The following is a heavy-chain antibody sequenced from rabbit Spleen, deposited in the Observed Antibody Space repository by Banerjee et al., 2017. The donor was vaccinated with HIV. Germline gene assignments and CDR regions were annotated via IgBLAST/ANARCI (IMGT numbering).Heavy chain of an antibody. CDR3: ARDTGTSFSSYGMDL. J-gene: IGHJ6*01. CDR2: IAGDSSGFT. CDR1: GFSFSSRYW. D-gene: IGHD7-1*01. Sequence: QSLEESGGDLVKPGASLTLTCTASGFSFSSRYWISWVRQAPEKGLEWIADIAGDSSGFTYSATWAKGRFTCSKTSSTTVTLQMTSLTVADTATYFCARDTGTSFSSYGMDLWGQGTLVTVS. V-gene: IGHV1S40*01.